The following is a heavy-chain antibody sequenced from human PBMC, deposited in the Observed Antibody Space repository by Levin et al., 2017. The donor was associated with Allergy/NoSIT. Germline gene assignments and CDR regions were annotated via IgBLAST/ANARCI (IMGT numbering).Heavy chain of an antibody. CDR1: GFSLNTFGVS. J-gene: IGHJ5*02. V-gene: IGHV2-5*01. D-gene: IGHD2-15*01. Sequence: SGPTLVKPTQTLTLTCTFSGFSLNTFGVSVGWIRQPPGKALEWLGTIHWNDDKRYSPSVKNRLTMTKDTSKNQVVLRMTDMDPLDTGTYDRAHSVWYGYCSGGRCGRFDPWGQGTLVTVAS. CDR3: AHSVWYGYCSGGRCGRFDP. CDR2: IHWNDDK.